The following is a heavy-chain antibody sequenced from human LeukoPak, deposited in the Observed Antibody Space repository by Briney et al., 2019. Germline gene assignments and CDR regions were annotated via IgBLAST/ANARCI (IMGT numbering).Heavy chain of an antibody. CDR3: AKEAVLRYFDWLPTTEYYFDY. Sequence: PGGSLRLSCAASGFTFSSYGMSWVRQAPGKGLEWVSAISGSGGSTYYADSVKGRFTISRDNSKNTLYLQMNSLRAEDTAVYYCAKEAVLRYFDWLPTTEYYFDYWGQGTLVTVSS. V-gene: IGHV3-23*01. D-gene: IGHD3-9*01. J-gene: IGHJ4*02. CDR2: ISGSGGST. CDR1: GFTFSSYG.